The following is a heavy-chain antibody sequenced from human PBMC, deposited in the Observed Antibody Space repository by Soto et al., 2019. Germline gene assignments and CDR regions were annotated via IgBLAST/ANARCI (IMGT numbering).Heavy chain of an antibody. J-gene: IGHJ5*02. Sequence: ASVKVSCKASGYTFTSYGFSWVRQAPGQGLEWMGWISAYDGSTNYAQKFQGRVTMTTDTSTSTAYMELKSLRSDDTAVYYCARHNSQWPNCFDPWCQGTLVTVSS. CDR3: ARHNSQWPNCFDP. D-gene: IGHD1-1*01. V-gene: IGHV1-18*01. CDR2: ISAYDGST. CDR1: GYTFTSYG.